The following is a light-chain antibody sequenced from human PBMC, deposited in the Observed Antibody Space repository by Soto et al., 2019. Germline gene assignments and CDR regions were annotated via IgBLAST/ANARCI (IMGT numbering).Light chain of an antibody. Sequence: EIVMTQSPATLSVSPGERATLSCRASQSVSSDLAWYHQKPGQAPGLLIYGASTRATGIPARFSGSGSGTEFTLTINSLQSEDFAVYYCQQYKTWPRTFGQGTKVDI. CDR3: QQYKTWPRT. J-gene: IGKJ1*01. V-gene: IGKV3-15*01. CDR2: GAS. CDR1: QSVSSD.